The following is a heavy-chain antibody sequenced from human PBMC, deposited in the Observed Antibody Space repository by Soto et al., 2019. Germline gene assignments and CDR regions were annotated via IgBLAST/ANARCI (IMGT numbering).Heavy chain of an antibody. Sequence: SETLSLTCTVSGGSISSSSYYWGWIRQPPGKGLEWIGSIYYSGSTYYNPSLKSRVTISVDTSKNQFSLKLSSVTAADTAVYYCARHGELVQDNWFDPWGQGTLVTVSS. CDR3: ARHGELVQDNWFDP. CDR2: IYYSGST. J-gene: IGHJ5*02. V-gene: IGHV4-39*01. CDR1: GGSISSSSYY. D-gene: IGHD6-6*01.